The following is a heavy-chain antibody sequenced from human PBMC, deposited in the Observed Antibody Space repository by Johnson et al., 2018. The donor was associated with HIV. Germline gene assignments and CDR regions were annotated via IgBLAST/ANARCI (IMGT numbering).Heavy chain of an antibody. CDR3: AKGDYADYVGGIDAFDI. D-gene: IGHD4-17*01. J-gene: IGHJ3*02. V-gene: IGHV3-11*01. CDR1: GFTFSDYY. CDR2: ISSSGSTI. Sequence: QVQLVESGGGLVKPGGSLRLSCAASGFTFSDYYMSWIRQAPGKGLEWVSYISSSGSTIYYADSVKGRFTISRDNSKSTVYLQMNSLRVEDTAVYYCAKGDYADYVGGIDAFDIWGQGTMVTVSS.